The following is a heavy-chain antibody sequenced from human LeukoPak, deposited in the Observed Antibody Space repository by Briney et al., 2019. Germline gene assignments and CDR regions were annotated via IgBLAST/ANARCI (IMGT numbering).Heavy chain of an antibody. CDR3: AREGLGLRLGELSSFDY. Sequence: PGGSLRLSCVASGFTFSSYSMNWVRQAPGKGLEWVSSISSSSSYIYYADSVRGRFTISRDNAKNSLYLQMNSLRAEDTAVYYCAREGLGLRLGELSSFDYWGQGTLVTVSS. D-gene: IGHD3-16*02. CDR2: ISSSSSYI. CDR1: GFTFSSYS. J-gene: IGHJ4*02. V-gene: IGHV3-21*01.